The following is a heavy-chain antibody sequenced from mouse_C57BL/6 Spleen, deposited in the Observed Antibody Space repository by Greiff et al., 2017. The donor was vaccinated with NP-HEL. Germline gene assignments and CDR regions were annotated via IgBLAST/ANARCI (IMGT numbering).Heavy chain of an antibody. Sequence: VQRVESGAELVKPGASVKLSCKASGYTFTSYWMQWVKQRPGQGLEWIGEIDPSDSYTNYNQKFKGKATLTVYTSSSTAYMQLSSLTSEDSAVYYCARKTSFAYWGQGTLVTVSA. J-gene: IGHJ3*01. CDR1: GYTFTSYW. V-gene: IGHV1-50*01. CDR3: ARKTSFAY. CDR2: IDPSDSYT.